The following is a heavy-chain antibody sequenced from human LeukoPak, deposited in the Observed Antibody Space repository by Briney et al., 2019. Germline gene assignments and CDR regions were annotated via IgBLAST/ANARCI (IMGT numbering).Heavy chain of an antibody. J-gene: IGHJ4*02. CDR1: GYTFTSYG. Sequence: GASVKVSCKASGYTFTSYGISWVRQAPGQGLEWMGWISAYNGNTNYAQKLQGRVTMTTDTSTSTAYMELRSLRSDDTAVYYCARDLSYYGSGSYYFDYWGQGTLVTVSS. CDR3: ARDLSYYGSGSYYFDY. D-gene: IGHD3-10*01. V-gene: IGHV1-18*01. CDR2: ISAYNGNT.